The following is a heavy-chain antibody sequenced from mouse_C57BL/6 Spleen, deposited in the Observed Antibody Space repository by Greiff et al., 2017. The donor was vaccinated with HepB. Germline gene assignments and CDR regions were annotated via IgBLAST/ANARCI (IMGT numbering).Heavy chain of an antibody. CDR1: GYTFTDYY. CDR2: INPNNGGT. Sequence: VQLQQSGPELVKPGASVKISCKASGYTFTDYYMNWVKQSPGKSLEWIGDINPNNGGTSYNQKFKGKATLTVDKSSSTAYMERRSLTAEDSAVYYGARSRRYYDAMDYWGQGTSVTVSS. CDR3: ARSRRYYDAMDY. V-gene: IGHV1-26*01. J-gene: IGHJ4*01.